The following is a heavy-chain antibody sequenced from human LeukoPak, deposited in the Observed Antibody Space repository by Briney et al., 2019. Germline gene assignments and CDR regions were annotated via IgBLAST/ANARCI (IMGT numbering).Heavy chain of an antibody. CDR1: GYTFTSYG. CDR3: ARGEEYCSSTSCLRTFDI. J-gene: IGHJ3*02. V-gene: IGHV1-18*04. D-gene: IGHD2-2*01. Sequence: ASVKVSCKASGYTFTSYGISWVRQAPGQGVEWMGWISAHNGNTNYAQKLQGRVTMTTDTSTRTAYMELRSLRSDDTAVYYCARGEEYCSSTSCLRTFDIWGQGTMVTVSS. CDR2: ISAHNGNT.